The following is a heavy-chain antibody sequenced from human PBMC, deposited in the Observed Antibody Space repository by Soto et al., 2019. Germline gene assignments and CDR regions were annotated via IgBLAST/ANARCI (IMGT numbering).Heavy chain of an antibody. Sequence: QVQAVQSGAEAKKPGSSVKVSCKAAGGTFSSYVISWVRQAPGQGLEWMGRIIPIFGTANYAQKFQCRVKITADESTSTAYMELSRLRSEDTAVYYCASESGRTRGMDVWGQVTTIAVSS. CDR1: GGTFSSYV. V-gene: IGHV1-69*18. J-gene: IGHJ6*02. D-gene: IGHD1-1*01. CDR3: ASESGRTRGMDV. CDR2: IIPIFGTA.